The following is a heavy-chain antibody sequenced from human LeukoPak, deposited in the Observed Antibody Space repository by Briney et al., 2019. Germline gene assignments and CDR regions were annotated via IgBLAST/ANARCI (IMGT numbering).Heavy chain of an antibody. D-gene: IGHD3-10*01. CDR1: GYTFTGYY. J-gene: IGHJ4*02. Sequence: ASVKVSCKASGYTFTGYYMHWVRQAPGQGLEWMGWINPNSGGTNYAQKFQGRVTMTRDTSISTAYMELSRLRSDDTAVYYCARPQSSGSTTGEYYFDYWGQGTLVTVSS. CDR3: ARPQSSGSTTGEYYFDY. V-gene: IGHV1-2*02. CDR2: INPNSGGT.